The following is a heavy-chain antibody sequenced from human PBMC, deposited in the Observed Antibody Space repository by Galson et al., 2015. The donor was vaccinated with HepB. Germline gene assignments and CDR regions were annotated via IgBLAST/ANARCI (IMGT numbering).Heavy chain of an antibody. CDR1: GGTFSSYA. CDR2: IIPIFGTA. D-gene: IGHD2-2*02. Sequence: SVKVSCKASGGTFSSYAISWVGQAPGQGLEWMGGIIPIFGTANYAQKFQGRVTITADESTSTAYMELSSLRSEDTAVYYCATWGYCSSTSCYNYYYYYMDVWGKGTTVTVSS. CDR3: ATWGYCSSTSCYNYYYYYMDV. J-gene: IGHJ6*03. V-gene: IGHV1-69*13.